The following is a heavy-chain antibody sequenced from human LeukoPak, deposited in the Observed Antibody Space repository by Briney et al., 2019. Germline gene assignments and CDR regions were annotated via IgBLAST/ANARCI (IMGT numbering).Heavy chain of an antibody. CDR1: GFTFDNYA. J-gene: IGHJ1*01. CDR3: AKENLQTYYYGSGSFQH. Sequence: GRSLRLSCAGSGFTFDNYAMHWVRQAPGKGLEWVSGISWNSGSIGYADSVKGRFTISRDNAENSLYLQMNSLRAEDTALYYCAKENLQTYYYGSGSFQHWGQGTLVTVSS. V-gene: IGHV3-9*01. CDR2: ISWNSGSI. D-gene: IGHD3-10*01.